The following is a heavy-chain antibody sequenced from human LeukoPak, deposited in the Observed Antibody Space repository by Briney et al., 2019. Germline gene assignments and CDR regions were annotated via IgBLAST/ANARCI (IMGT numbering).Heavy chain of an antibody. CDR1: GGSISSSSYC. D-gene: IGHD3-16*01. V-gene: IGHV4-39*01. CDR3: ARPSEGDYYYGMDV. J-gene: IGHJ6*02. CDR2: IYYSGST. Sequence: SETLSLTCTVSGGSISSSSYCWGWIRQPPGKGLEWIGSIYYSGSTYYNPSLKSRVTISVDTSKNQFSLKLSSVTAADTAVYYCARPSEGDYYYGMDVWGQGTTVTVSS.